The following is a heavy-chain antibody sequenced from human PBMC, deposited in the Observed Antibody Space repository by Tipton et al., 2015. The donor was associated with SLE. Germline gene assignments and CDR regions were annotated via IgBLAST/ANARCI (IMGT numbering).Heavy chain of an antibody. D-gene: IGHD3-10*01. V-gene: IGHV4-39*07. CDR3: ARAGAEPYGFDY. CDR2: IYHSGST. CDR1: GGSISSSSYY. J-gene: IGHJ4*02. Sequence: LRLSCTVSGGSISSSSYYWGWIRQPPGKGLEWIGSIYHSGSTYYNPSLKSRVTISVDTSKNQFSLKLSSVTAADTAVYYCARAGAEPYGFDYWGQGTLVTVSS.